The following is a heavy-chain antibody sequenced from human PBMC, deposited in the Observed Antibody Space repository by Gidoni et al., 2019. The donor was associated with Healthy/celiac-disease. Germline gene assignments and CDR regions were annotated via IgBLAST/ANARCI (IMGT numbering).Heavy chain of an antibody. J-gene: IGHJ4*02. V-gene: IGHV3-48*04. CDR3: ASDYSYGYLVFDY. CDR2: ISSSSSTI. Sequence: EVQLAESGGGLVQPGGSLRLSCPASGFTFSSYSMNWVRQAPGKGLEWVSYISSSSSTICYADSVKGRFTISRDNAKNSLYLQMNSLRAEDTAVYYCASDYSYGYLVFDYWGQGTLVTVSS. D-gene: IGHD5-18*01. CDR1: GFTFSSYS.